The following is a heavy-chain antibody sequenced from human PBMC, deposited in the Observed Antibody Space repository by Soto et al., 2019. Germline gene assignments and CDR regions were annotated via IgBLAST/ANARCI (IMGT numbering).Heavy chain of an antibody. V-gene: IGHV3-30*18. CDR3: AKDRIQTKIRWGYGMDV. J-gene: IGHJ6*02. CDR2: ISYDGSNK. CDR1: GFTFSSYG. Sequence: GGSLRLSCAASGFTFSSYGMHWVRQAPGKGLEWVAVISYDGSNKYYADSVKGRFTISRDNSKNTLYLQMNSLRAEDTAVYYCAKDRIQTKIRWGYGMDVWGQGTTVTSP. D-gene: IGHD1-26*01.